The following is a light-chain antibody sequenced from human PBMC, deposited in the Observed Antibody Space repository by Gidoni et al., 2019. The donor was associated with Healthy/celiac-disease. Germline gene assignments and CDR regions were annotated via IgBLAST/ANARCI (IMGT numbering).Light chain of an antibody. J-gene: IGKJ2*01. V-gene: IGKV1-39*01. Sequence: ITCRASQSISSYLNWYQQKPGKAPKLLIYAASSLQSGVPSRFSGSGSGTDFTLTISSLPPEDFATSYCPQSYCTPFMYTFGQGTKLEIK. CDR3: PQSYCTPFMYT. CDR1: QSISSY. CDR2: AAS.